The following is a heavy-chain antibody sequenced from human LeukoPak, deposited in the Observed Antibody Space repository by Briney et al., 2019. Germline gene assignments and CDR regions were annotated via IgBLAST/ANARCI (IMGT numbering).Heavy chain of an antibody. CDR1: GYTFTGYY. V-gene: IGHV1-2*02. CDR3: ARGGYSYVGYYYYYMDV. CDR2: INPNSGGT. J-gene: IGHJ6*03. Sequence: ASVKVSCKASGYTFTGYYMHWVRQAPGQGLEWMGWINPNSGGTNYAQKFQGRVTMTRDTSISTAYMELSRLRSDDTAVYYCARGGYSYVGYYYYYMDVWGKGTTVTISS. D-gene: IGHD5-18*01.